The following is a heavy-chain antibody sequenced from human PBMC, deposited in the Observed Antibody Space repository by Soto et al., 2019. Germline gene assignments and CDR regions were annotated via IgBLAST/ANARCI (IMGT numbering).Heavy chain of an antibody. CDR1: GGSIRSSSYY. V-gene: IGHV4-39*01. CDR3: ARQYRSSSYLYYYGLDV. Sequence: SETLSLTCTVSGGSIRSSSYYWAWIRQPPGKGLEWMGSIYYSGTTYYNPSLKSRVTISVDTSKNQFSLKVTSVTAADAAVYYCARQYRSSSYLYYYGLDVWGQGTTVTVSS. CDR2: IYYSGTT. D-gene: IGHD6-6*01. J-gene: IGHJ6*02.